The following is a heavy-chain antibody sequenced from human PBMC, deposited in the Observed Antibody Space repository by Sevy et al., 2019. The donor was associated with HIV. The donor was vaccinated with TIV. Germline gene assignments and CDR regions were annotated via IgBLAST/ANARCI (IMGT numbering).Heavy chain of an antibody. Sequence: GGSLRLSCAASGFTFSDHYMEWVRQAPGKGLEWVGRIRNKADSYTTEYAASVKARFTISRDDSKNSLYLLINSLKTEDTAVYYGATHAGRGAAGRVFDYWGQGTLVTVSS. CDR3: ATHAGRGAAGRVFDY. CDR1: GFTFSDHY. CDR2: IRNKADSYTT. D-gene: IGHD6-13*01. V-gene: IGHV3-72*01. J-gene: IGHJ4*02.